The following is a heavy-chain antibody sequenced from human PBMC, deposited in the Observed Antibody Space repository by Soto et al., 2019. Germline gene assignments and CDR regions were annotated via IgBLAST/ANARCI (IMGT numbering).Heavy chain of an antibody. J-gene: IGHJ4*02. CDR3: VRGRYGDY. CDR2: ISAHNGNT. V-gene: IGHV1-18*01. D-gene: IGHD1-1*01. Sequence: QVHLVQSGAEVKKPGASVKVSCQGSGYAFTTYGITWVRQAPGQGLEWMGWISAHNGNTNYAQKLQGTVTVTRDTSTSTPSMELRSLRYDDTAVSYCVRGRYGDYWGQGALVTVSS. CDR1: GYAFTTYG.